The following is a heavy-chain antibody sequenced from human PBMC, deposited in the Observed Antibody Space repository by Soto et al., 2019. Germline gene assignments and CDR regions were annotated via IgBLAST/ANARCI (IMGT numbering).Heavy chain of an antibody. CDR1: GFTFSSYA. J-gene: IGHJ6*02. V-gene: IGHV3-23*01. CDR2: ISGSGGST. Sequence: GSLRLSCAASGFTFSSYAMSWVRQAPGKGLEWVSGISGSGGSTFYADSVKGRFTISRDNSKNTLYLQMNSLRAEDTAVYYCARGPKSRGVYGMDVWGQGTTVTVSS. CDR3: ARGPKSRGVYGMDV. D-gene: IGHD2-8*02.